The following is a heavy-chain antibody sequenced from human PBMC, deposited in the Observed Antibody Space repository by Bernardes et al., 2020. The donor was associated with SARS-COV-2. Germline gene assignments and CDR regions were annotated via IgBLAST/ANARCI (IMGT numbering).Heavy chain of an antibody. V-gene: IGHV3-7*01. CDR2: IKQDGTEK. CDR3: VRDRAVNWFDP. Sequence: GGSLRLSGTTSQFTFSTYCMSWVRQAPGKGLEWVANIKQDGTEKYYVDSVKGRFTISRDNAKNSLYLQMNSLRAEDTAVYFCVRDRAVNWFDPWGQGTLVNVSS. CDR1: QFTFSTYC. J-gene: IGHJ5*02. D-gene: IGHD3-10*01.